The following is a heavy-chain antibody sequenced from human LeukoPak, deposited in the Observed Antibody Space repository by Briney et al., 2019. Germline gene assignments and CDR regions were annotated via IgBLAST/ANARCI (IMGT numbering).Heavy chain of an antibody. CDR2: ISYDGSNK. Sequence: GGSLRLSCAASGFTFSSYGMPWVRQAPGKGLEWVAVISYDGSNKYYADSVKGRFTISRDNSKNTLYLQMNSLRAEDTAVYYCARDRRYYDSSGYVDYWGQGTLVTVSS. CDR3: ARDRRYYDSSGYVDY. D-gene: IGHD3-22*01. J-gene: IGHJ4*02. CDR1: GFTFSSYG. V-gene: IGHV3-30*03.